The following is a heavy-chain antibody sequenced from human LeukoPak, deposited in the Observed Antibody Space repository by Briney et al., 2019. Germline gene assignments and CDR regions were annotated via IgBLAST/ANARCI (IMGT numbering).Heavy chain of an antibody. Sequence: GGSLRLSCAASGFTFDEYGMSWVRQAPGKGLDWVSGINWNGGSTGYADSVKGRFTISRDNAKNSLYLQMNSLRAEDTALYYCARDLGYCSVNSCYTDYWGQGTLVTVSS. D-gene: IGHD2-15*01. CDR3: ARDLGYCSVNSCYTDY. CDR2: INWNGGST. V-gene: IGHV3-20*04. J-gene: IGHJ4*02. CDR1: GFTFDEYG.